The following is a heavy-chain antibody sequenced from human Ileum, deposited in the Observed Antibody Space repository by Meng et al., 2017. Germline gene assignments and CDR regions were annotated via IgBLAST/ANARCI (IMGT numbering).Heavy chain of an antibody. V-gene: IGHV4-4*02. J-gene: IGHJ4*02. Sequence: QGQLQGSGPGLLKPSGTLSLTCAVSGGPISTSDWWSWVRQPPGKGLEWIGEIHHSGSTNYNPSLKSRVTISVDKSKNQFSLKLNSVTAADTAVYYCAREWSGSYRHFDYWGQGTLVTVSS. CDR1: GGPISTSDW. D-gene: IGHD1-26*01. CDR3: AREWSGSYRHFDY. CDR2: IHHSGST.